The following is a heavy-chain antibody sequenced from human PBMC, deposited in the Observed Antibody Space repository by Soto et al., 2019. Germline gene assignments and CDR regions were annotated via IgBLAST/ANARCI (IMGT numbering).Heavy chain of an antibody. CDR3: AKWDGYGDY. D-gene: IGHD5-12*01. Sequence: EVQLLESGGDLVQPGGSLRLSCAASGFTFSSQSMPWVRQAPGKGLEWVSGISGGGVNTWHADSVKGRFTISRDNSKNTVYLQMNSLRADDTAVYDCAKWDGYGDYWGQGTLVTVS. V-gene: IGHV3-23*01. CDR1: GFTFSSQS. J-gene: IGHJ4*02. CDR2: ISGGGVNT.